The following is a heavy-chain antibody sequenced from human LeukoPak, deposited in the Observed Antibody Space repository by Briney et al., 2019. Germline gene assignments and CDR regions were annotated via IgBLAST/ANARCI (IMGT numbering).Heavy chain of an antibody. CDR3: ARASGYYYMDV. Sequence: SETLSLTCAVYGGSFSGYYWSWIRQPPGKGLEWIGEINHSGSTNYNPSLKSRLTISVDTSMNQFSLKLSSVTAADTAVYYCARASGYYYMDVWGKGTTVTISS. J-gene: IGHJ6*03. CDR1: GGSFSGYY. CDR2: INHSGST. V-gene: IGHV4-34*01.